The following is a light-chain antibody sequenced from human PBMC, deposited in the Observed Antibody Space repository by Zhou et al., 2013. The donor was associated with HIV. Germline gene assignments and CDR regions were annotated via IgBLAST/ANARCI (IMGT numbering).Light chain of an antibody. V-gene: IGKV3-20*01. Sequence: EIVLTQSPGTLSLSPGERATLSCRASQSVSSSYLAWYQQKPGQAPRLLIYGASSRATGIPDRFSGSGSGTDFTLTISRLEPEDFAVYYCQQYGSSLWTFGRRDRRWKSN. CDR1: QSVSSSY. J-gene: IGKJ1*01. CDR3: QQYGSSLWT. CDR2: GAS.